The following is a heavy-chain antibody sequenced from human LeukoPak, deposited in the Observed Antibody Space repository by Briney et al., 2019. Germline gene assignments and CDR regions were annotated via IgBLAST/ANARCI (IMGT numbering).Heavy chain of an antibody. CDR2: ISGSGGST. Sequence: PGGSLRLSCAASGFTFSSYAMSWVLQAPGKGLEWVSAISGSGGSTYYADSVKGRFTISRDNSKNTLYLQMNSLRAEDTAVYYCAKPPKLLWFGELLSPFDYWGQGTLVTVSS. CDR1: GFTFSSYA. J-gene: IGHJ4*02. D-gene: IGHD3-10*01. V-gene: IGHV3-23*01. CDR3: AKPPKLLWFGELLSPFDY.